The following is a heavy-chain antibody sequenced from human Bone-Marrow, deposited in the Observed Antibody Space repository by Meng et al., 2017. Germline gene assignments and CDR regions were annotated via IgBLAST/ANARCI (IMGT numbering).Heavy chain of an antibody. Sequence: ASVKVSCKASGYTFTSYDINWVRQATGQGLEWMGWMNPNSGNTGYAQKFQGRVTITRNTSISTAYMELSSLRSEDTAVYYCARAKPGGLPWFGELPDAFDIWGQGTMVTVSS. V-gene: IGHV1-8*03. D-gene: IGHD3-10*01. J-gene: IGHJ3*02. CDR3: ARAKPGGLPWFGELPDAFDI. CDR1: GYTFTSYD. CDR2: MNPNSGNT.